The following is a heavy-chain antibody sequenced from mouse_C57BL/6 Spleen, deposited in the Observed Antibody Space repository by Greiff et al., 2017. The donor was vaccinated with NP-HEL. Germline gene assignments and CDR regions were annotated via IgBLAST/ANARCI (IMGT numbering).Heavy chain of an antibody. CDR1: GYTFTDYY. D-gene: IGHD4-1*01. V-gene: IGHV1-26*01. CDR3: ARGKLGNYFDY. Sequence: EVQLQQSGPELVKPGASVKISCKASGYTFTDYYMNWVKQSHGKSLEWIGDINPNNGGTSYNQKFKGKATLTVDKSSSTAYMELRSLTSEDSAVYYCARGKLGNYFDYWGQGTTLTVSS. J-gene: IGHJ2*01. CDR2: INPNNGGT.